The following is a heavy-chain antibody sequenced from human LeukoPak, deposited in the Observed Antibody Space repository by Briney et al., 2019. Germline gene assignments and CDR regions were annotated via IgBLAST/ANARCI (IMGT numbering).Heavy chain of an antibody. J-gene: IGHJ5*02. V-gene: IGHV3-23*01. CDR3: AKDAIFGIVRFDN. CDR1: GFTFSTYA. D-gene: IGHD3-3*01. Sequence: GGSLRLSCVASGFTFSTYAMSWVRQGPGKGLEWVSVISCWGDTIFYADSVKGRFTISRDDSKNTLYLQMNSLRAEDTALYYCAKDAIFGIVRFDNWGQGTLVTVSS. CDR2: ISCWGDTI.